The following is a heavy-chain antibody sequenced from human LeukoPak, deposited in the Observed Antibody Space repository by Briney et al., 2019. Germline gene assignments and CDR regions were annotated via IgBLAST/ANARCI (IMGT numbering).Heavy chain of an antibody. V-gene: IGHV1-2*02. CDR3: ARVALGSWYFDL. J-gene: IGHJ2*01. CDR1: GYTFTGYY. Sequence: ASVKVSCEASGYTFTGYYMHWVRQAPGQGLEWMGWINPNSGGTNYAQKFQGRVTLTTDTSTSTGYMDLRSLRSDDTAVYHCARVALGSWYFDLWGRGTLVTVSS. D-gene: IGHD2-15*01. CDR2: INPNSGGT.